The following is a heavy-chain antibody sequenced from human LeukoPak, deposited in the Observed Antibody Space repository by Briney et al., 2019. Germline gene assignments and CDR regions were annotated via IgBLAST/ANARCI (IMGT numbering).Heavy chain of an antibody. V-gene: IGHV1-2*02. D-gene: IGHD4-17*01. CDR3: ARGSFTVTTWFDY. CDR2: INPNSGGT. J-gene: IGHJ4*02. Sequence: ASVKVSCKASGYTFTGYYMHWVRQAPGQGLEWMGWINPNSGGTNYAQKFQGRVTMTRDTSISTAYMELSRLRSDDTAVYYCARGSFTVTTWFDYWGQGTLVTVSS. CDR1: GYTFTGYY.